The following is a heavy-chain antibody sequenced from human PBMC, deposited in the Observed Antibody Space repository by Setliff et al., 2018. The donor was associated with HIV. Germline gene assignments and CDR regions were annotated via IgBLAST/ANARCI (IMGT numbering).Heavy chain of an antibody. CDR2: IRYDGSNQ. V-gene: IGHV3-30*02. CDR1: GFTFSTYG. CDR3: AKRATATAPFDY. J-gene: IGHJ4*02. Sequence: PGGSLRLSCAASGFTFSTYGMQWVRQAPGKGLEWVAFIRYDGSNQYYADSVKGRFTISRDNSKNTLYLQMNSLRAEDTAVYYCAKRATATAPFDYWGQGTLVTVS. D-gene: IGHD2-15*01.